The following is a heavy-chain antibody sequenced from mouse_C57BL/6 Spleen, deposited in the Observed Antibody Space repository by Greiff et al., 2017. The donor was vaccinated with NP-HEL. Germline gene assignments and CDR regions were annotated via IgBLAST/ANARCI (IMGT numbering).Heavy chain of an antibody. Sequence: QVHVKQSGAELVKPGASVKLSCKASGYTFTSYWMQWVKQRPGQGLEWIGEIDPSDSYTNYNQKFKGKATLTVDTSSSTAYMQLSSLTSEDSAVYYCARAEGDGSSYVFAYWGQGTLVTVSA. CDR1: GYTFTSYW. D-gene: IGHD1-1*01. V-gene: IGHV1-50*01. J-gene: IGHJ3*01. CDR2: IDPSDSYT. CDR3: ARAEGDGSSYVFAY.